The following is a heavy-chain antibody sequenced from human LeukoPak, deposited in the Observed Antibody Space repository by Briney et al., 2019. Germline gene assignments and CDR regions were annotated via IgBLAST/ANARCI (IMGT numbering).Heavy chain of an antibody. CDR3: ARGYCSGGSCYPYYYYYMDV. V-gene: IGHV4-38-2*01. D-gene: IGHD2-15*01. Sequence: SETLSLTCVASDYSISSGYYWGWIRQPPGKGLEWIGSISHSGTTYYNPSFKSRITISLDTSKNQFSLKLRSVTAADTAVYYCARGYCSGGSCYPYYYYYMDVWGKGTTVTVSS. CDR1: DYSISSGYY. CDR2: ISHSGTT. J-gene: IGHJ6*03.